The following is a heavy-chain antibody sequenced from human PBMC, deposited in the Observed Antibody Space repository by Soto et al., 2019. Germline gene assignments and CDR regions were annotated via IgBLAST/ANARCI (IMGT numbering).Heavy chain of an antibody. D-gene: IGHD3-10*01. CDR2: IYYSGST. V-gene: IGHV4-61*01. CDR1: DVSISSGSYY. J-gene: IGHJ6*02. CDR3: ARRGYGPGFPYYYGMDV. Sequence: PSETLSLTSTISDVSISSGSYYWSWIRQPPGKGLEWSGYIYYSGSTNYNPSLKSRVTMSVDTPMNQFSLKLSSVTAADTAVYYCARRGYGPGFPYYYGMDVWGQGTTVTVSS.